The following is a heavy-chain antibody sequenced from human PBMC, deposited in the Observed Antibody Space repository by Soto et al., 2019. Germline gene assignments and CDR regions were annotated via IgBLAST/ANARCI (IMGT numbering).Heavy chain of an antibody. CDR1: GFTVSSSNY. V-gene: IGHV3-53*01. CDR2: IYTGGTT. CDR3: HGYGY. Sequence: EVQLVESGGGLIQPGGSLRLSCVVSGFTVSSSNYMSWVRQAPGKGLEWVSVIYTGGTTYYADSVKGRFTISRDNSKTTMYLQLNSLSAEYADVYYCHGYGYWGQGTLVTVSS. D-gene: IGHD5-12*01. J-gene: IGHJ4*02.